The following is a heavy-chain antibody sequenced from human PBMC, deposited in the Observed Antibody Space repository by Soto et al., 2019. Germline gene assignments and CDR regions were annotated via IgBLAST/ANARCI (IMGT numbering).Heavy chain of an antibody. Sequence: QVQLVQSGADVKKPGSSVKVSCQASGVTFSSETLGGVRQAPGQGLEWVGGIIPLFGTASYAQKVQGRVTITSDESTSTVYMELSSLRSEDAAVYFCATELGENPASPFDSWGQGTLVTVSS. V-gene: IGHV1-69*19. CDR3: ATELGENPASPFDS. CDR2: IIPLFGTA. D-gene: IGHD3-10*01. J-gene: IGHJ4*02. CDR1: GVTFSSET.